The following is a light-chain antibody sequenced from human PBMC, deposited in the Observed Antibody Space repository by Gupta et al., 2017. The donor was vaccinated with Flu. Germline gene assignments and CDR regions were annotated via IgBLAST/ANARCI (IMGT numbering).Light chain of an antibody. Sequence: TLSVSPGERVILSCRASQSVSTKVACYQQKPGQAPRLLIYDASTRDTGIPARFTGSGSGTEFTLLISSRQSEDFALYYCQQDYDWPPLTFGGGTKVDVK. CDR1: QSVSTK. CDR3: QQDYDWPPLT. CDR2: DAS. V-gene: IGKV3-15*01. J-gene: IGKJ4*01.